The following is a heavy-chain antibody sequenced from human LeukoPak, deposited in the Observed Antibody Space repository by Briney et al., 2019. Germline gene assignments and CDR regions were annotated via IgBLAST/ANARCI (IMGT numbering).Heavy chain of an antibody. J-gene: IGHJ2*01. V-gene: IGHV4-59*01. CDR1: GGSFSGYY. CDR2: IYYLGST. D-gene: IGHD2-8*01. Sequence: PSETLSLTCAVYGGSFSGYYWSWIRQPPGKGLEWIGYIYYLGSTNYNPSLKSRVTISVDTSKNQFSLKLSSVTAADTAMYYCARMSTSGPYFDLWGRGTLVTVSS. CDR3: ARMSTSGPYFDL.